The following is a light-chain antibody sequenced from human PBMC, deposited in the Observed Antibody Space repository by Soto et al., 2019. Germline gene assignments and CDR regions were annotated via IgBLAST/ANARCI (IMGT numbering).Light chain of an antibody. CDR1: HSLVYSDLNTH. Sequence: DVVMTQSPLSLPVTLGQPSSISCRSSHSLVYSDLNTHLNWFQQRPGQSPRRLIYKVSNRDSGVPDRVSGSGSGTDFTLKISRVEAEDVGTYYCMQALQSLTFGQGTRLEIK. J-gene: IGKJ5*01. CDR2: KVS. V-gene: IGKV2-30*01. CDR3: MQALQSLT.